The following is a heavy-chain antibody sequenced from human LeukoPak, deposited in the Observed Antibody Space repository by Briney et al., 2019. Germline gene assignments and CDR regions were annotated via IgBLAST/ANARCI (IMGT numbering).Heavy chain of an antibody. CDR3: ARDLGRHQSMGWFDP. CDR2: IYTSGST. V-gene: IGHV4-61*02. CDR1: GGSISSGSYY. Sequence: PSQTLSLTCTVSGGSISSGSYYWSWIRQPAGKGLEWIGRIYTSGSTNYNPSLKSRVTISVDTSKNQFSLKLSSVTAADTAVYYCARDLGRHQSMGWFDPWGQGTLVTVSS. J-gene: IGHJ5*02. D-gene: IGHD3-16*01.